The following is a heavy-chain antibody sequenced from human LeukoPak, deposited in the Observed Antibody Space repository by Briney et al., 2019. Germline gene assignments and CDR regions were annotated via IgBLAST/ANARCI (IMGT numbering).Heavy chain of an antibody. Sequence: GGSLRLSCTASGFTFGDYAMNWVRQAPGKGLEWVAVIWYDGSNKYYADSVKGRFTTSRDNSKNTLYLQMNSLRAEDTAVYYCARGDCSGGSCYFGRYYFDYWGQGTLVTVSS. CDR1: GFTFGDYA. D-gene: IGHD2-15*01. CDR3: ARGDCSGGSCYFGRYYFDY. J-gene: IGHJ4*02. V-gene: IGHV3-33*01. CDR2: IWYDGSNK.